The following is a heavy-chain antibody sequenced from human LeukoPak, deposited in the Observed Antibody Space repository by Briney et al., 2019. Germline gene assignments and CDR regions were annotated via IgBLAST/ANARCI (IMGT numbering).Heavy chain of an antibody. CDR1: GFTFSSFP. Sequence: GGSLRLSCAASGFTFSSFPMSWVRQAPGKGLQWVSGITGRGGNTYYADSVEGRFTISRDNSKNTLSLQMDSLRAEDTAIYYCARDRAAFDSWGQGALVTVSS. CDR2: ITGRGGNT. V-gene: IGHV3-23*01. D-gene: IGHD6-25*01. CDR3: ARDRAAFDS. J-gene: IGHJ4*02.